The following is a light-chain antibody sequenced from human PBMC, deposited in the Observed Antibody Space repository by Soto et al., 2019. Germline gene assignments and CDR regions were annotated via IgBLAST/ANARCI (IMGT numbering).Light chain of an antibody. CDR3: QQYHDWPLT. Sequence: EIVMTQSPATLSVSPGESVTLSCRASQSLSSHLAWYQQKPGQAPGLLIYGVSTRATGVPTRFSGSASGTEFTLTISCLLSEDFAVYYCQQYHDWPLTFGGGTKVDIK. CDR1: QSLSSH. V-gene: IGKV3-15*01. CDR2: GVS. J-gene: IGKJ4*01.